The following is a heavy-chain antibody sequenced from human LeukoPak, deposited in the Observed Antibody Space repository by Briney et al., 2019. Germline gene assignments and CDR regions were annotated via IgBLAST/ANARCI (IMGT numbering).Heavy chain of an antibody. J-gene: IGHJ3*02. V-gene: IGHV4-59*12. CDR3: ARDRYNWNVHDAFDI. D-gene: IGHD1-1*01. CDR2: IYYSGST. Sequence: SETLSLTCTVSGGSISSYYWSWIRQPPGKGLEWIGYIYYSGSTNYHPSLKSRVTISVDTSKNQFSLKLSSVTAADTAVYYCARDRYNWNVHDAFDIWGQGTMVTVSS. CDR1: GGSISSYY.